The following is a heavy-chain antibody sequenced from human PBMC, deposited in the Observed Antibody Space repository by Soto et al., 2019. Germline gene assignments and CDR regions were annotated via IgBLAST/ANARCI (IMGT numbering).Heavy chain of an antibody. V-gene: IGHV3-7*03. CDR1: GFTFSSYW. CDR3: AKDPIAEAGTRGYFDY. CDR2: IKQDGSEK. Sequence: GGSLRLSCAASGFTFSSYWMSWVRQAPGKGLEWVANIKQDGSEKYYVDSVKGRFTISRDNAKNSLYLQMNSLRAEDTALYYCAKDPIAEAGTRGYFDYWGQGTLVTVSS. J-gene: IGHJ4*02. D-gene: IGHD6-19*01.